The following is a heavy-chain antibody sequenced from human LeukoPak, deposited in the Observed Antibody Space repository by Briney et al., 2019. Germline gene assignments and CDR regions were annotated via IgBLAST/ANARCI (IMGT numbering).Heavy chain of an antibody. CDR2: IREDGSEK. V-gene: IGHV3-7*01. CDR1: GFTFSSYW. Sequence: GGSLRLSCAASGFTFSSYWMTWVRQAPGKGLEWVANIREDGSEKYYVDSVKGRFTVSRDNAKNSLYLQANSLRAEDTAVYYCARLNYDFWSGGWEGYYMDVWGKGTTVTVSS. J-gene: IGHJ6*03. CDR3: ARLNYDFWSGGWEGYYMDV. D-gene: IGHD3-3*01.